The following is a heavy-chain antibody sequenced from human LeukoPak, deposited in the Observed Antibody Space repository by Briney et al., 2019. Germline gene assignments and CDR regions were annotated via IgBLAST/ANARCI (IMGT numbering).Heavy chain of an antibody. J-gene: IGHJ4*02. CDR3: ARVKFYSWIDY. CDR2: SNYSGST. V-gene: IGHV4-31*03. CDR1: GGSISRGGYY. Sequence: SQTLSLTCTVSGGSISRGGYYWSWIRQHPGKGLEWIGCSNYSGSTYYNPSLKSRVTISVDTSKNRFSLKLSSVTAADTAVYYCARVKFYSWIDYWGQGTLVTVSS. D-gene: IGHD4-11*01.